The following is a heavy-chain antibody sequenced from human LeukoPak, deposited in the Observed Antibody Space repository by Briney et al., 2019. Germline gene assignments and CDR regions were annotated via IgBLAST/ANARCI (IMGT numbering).Heavy chain of an antibody. CDR3: ARGRRGYSYGPFDY. CDR1: GGSISTYC. D-gene: IGHD5-18*01. Sequence: SETLSLTCAVSGGSISTYCWSWIRQPPEKGLEWIGYIFYSGSTNYNPSLKSRVTISVDTSKNQFSLKLSSVTAADTAVYYCARGRRGYSYGPFDYWGQGTLVTVSS. CDR2: IFYSGST. J-gene: IGHJ4*02. V-gene: IGHV4-59*12.